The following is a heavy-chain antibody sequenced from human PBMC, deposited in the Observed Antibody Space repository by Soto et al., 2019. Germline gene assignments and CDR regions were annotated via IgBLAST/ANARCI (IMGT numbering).Heavy chain of an antibody. V-gene: IGHV3-23*01. Sequence: GGSLRLSCAASGFTFNSYAMSWVRQAPGTGLEWVSAISGSGGSTYYADSVKGRFTISRDNSKNTLYLQMNSLRAEDTAVYYCAKDPVAVAQPPYYYYGMDVWGQGTTVTVSS. J-gene: IGHJ6*02. CDR3: AKDPVAVAQPPYYYYGMDV. CDR1: GFTFNSYA. CDR2: ISGSGGST. D-gene: IGHD6-19*01.